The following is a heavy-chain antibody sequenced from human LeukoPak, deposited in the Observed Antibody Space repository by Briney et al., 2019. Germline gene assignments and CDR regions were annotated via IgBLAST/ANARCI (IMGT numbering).Heavy chain of an antibody. V-gene: IGHV3-9*01. CDR2: ISWNSGSI. D-gene: IGHD3-3*01. Sequence: PGGSLRLSCAASGFTFDDYAMHWVRQAPGKGLEWVSGISWNSGSIGYADSVMGRFTISRDNAKNTLYLQMNSLRAEDTAVYYCAREEYDDLGYWGQGTLVTVSS. CDR3: AREEYDDLGY. J-gene: IGHJ4*02. CDR1: GFTFDDYA.